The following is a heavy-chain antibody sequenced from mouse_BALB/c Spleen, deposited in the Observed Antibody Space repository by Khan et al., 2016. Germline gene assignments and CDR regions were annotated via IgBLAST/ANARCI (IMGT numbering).Heavy chain of an antibody. D-gene: IGHD2-1*01. CDR2: IYPGDGDT. CDR1: GYTFTNYW. V-gene: IGHV1-87*01. CDR3: ARGGYGNYVFAY. J-gene: IGHJ3*01. Sequence: QVRLQQSGAELARPGASVKLSCKASGYTFTNYWMQWVKQRPGQGLQWIGTIYPGDGDTRYTQTFKGKATLTADKSSSTAYMQLSSLPSEDSEVYYCARGGYGNYVFAYWGQGTLVTVSA.